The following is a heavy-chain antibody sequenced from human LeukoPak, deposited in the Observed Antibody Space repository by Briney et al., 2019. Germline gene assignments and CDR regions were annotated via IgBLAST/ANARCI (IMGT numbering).Heavy chain of an antibody. Sequence: SVKVSCKASGGTFSSYAISWVRQAPGQGLEWMGGIIPILGIANYAQKFQSRVTITADKSTSTAYMEVSSLRSEDTAVYYCAREVDFYDSRFASRYFDYWGQGTLVTVSS. CDR1: GGTFSSYA. D-gene: IGHD3-22*01. V-gene: IGHV1-69*10. CDR2: IIPILGIA. CDR3: AREVDFYDSRFASRYFDY. J-gene: IGHJ4*02.